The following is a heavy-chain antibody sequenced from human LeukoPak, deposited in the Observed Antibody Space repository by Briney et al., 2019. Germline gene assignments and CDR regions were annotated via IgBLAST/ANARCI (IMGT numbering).Heavy chain of an antibody. Sequence: ASVTVSYMPSVCTFTSYDINWVRQATGQGLEWMGWMNPNSGNTGDAQKFQGRVTITRNTSISTAYMELSSLRSEDTAVYYCARVAYCSGGSCYHNWFDTWGQGTLVTVSS. J-gene: IGHJ5*02. CDR3: ARVAYCSGGSCYHNWFDT. CDR1: VCTFTSYD. V-gene: IGHV1-8*03. D-gene: IGHD2-15*01. CDR2: MNPNSGNT.